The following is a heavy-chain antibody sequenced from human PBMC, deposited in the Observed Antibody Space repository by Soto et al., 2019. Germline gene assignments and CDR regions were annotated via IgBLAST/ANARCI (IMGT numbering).Heavy chain of an antibody. CDR1: GFSLTTTGLG. Sequence: QITLTESGPTLVTPTQTLTLTCTFSGFSLTTTGLGVAWIRQPQGKALEWLALIYWNDEKRYRPSLRSRLTITKDTSKNQVVLTMPDMDPVDTATYFCAHEGFGSDNWFDACGQGALVIVSS. V-gene: IGHV2-5*01. CDR3: AHEGFGSDNWFDA. D-gene: IGHD3-10*01. J-gene: IGHJ5*02. CDR2: IYWNDEK.